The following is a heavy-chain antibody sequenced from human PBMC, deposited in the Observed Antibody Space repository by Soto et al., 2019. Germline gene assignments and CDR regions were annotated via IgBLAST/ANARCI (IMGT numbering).Heavy chain of an antibody. J-gene: IGHJ6*02. CDR3: ICRRVRGYSYGYYGMDV. D-gene: IGHD5-18*01. V-gene: IGHV3-23*01. CDR2: ISGSGGST. Sequence: GGSLRLSCAASGFTFSSYAMSWVRQAPGKGLEWVSAISGSGGSTYYADSVKGRFTISRDNSKNTLYLQMNSLRAEDTAVYYCICRRVRGYSYGYYGMDVWGQGTTVIVSS. CDR1: GFTFSSYA.